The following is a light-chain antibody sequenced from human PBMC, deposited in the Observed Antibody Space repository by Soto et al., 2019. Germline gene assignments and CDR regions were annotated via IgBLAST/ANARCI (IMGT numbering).Light chain of an antibody. CDR1: SGHSSYI. Sequence: QYVLTQSSSASASLGSSVKLTCTLSSGHSSYIIAWHQQQPGKAPRYLMKLEGSGGYNKGSGVPDRFSGSSSGADRYLTISNLQFEDEADYYCETWDSNTRVFGGGTKLTVL. V-gene: IGLV4-60*02. CDR2: LEGSGGY. J-gene: IGLJ3*02. CDR3: ETWDSNTRV.